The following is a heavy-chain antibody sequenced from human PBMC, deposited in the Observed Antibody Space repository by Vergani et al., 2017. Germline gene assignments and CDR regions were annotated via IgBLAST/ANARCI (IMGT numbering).Heavy chain of an antibody. CDR2: ISSSGSYI. CDR1: GFTFSSYS. Sequence: EVQLVESGGGLVKPGGSLRLSCAASGFTFSSYSMNWVRQAPGKGLEWVSSISSSGSYIYYADSLKGRFTISRDNAKNSLYLQMNSLRAEDTAVYYCARDLLHLTISNWFDPWGQGTLVTVSS. D-gene: IGHD2-2*01. CDR3: ARDLLHLTISNWFDP. V-gene: IGHV3-21*01. J-gene: IGHJ5*02.